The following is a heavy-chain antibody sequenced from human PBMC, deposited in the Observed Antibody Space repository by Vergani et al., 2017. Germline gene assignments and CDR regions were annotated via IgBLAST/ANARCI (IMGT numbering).Heavy chain of an antibody. CDR2: VIPHLEIT. Sequence: QVQLVQSGAEVKKPGSSVKVSCKASGGTFSSHTISWVRQAPGQGLEWVGRVIPHLEITTLAQHLQGRVIITADKSTSTVYMELSSLRSEDTAVYYCARDSRYCSSTSCYVGRDWFDPWGQGTLVTVSS. D-gene: IGHD2-2*01. J-gene: IGHJ5*02. CDR3: ARDSRYCSSTSCYVGRDWFDP. V-gene: IGHV1-69*09. CDR1: GGTFSSHT.